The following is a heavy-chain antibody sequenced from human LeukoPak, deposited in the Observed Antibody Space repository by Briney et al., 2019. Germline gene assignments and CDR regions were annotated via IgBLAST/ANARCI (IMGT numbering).Heavy chain of an antibody. CDR1: GFTFSYQL. D-gene: IGHD3-3*01. J-gene: IGHJ3*02. V-gene: IGHV3-7*03. Sequence: GALRLFCATSGFTFSYQLMDLVRQAPGEGLEWVATKRAGGKEKYYVDSVRGRFTISRDNAKNSLYLQMDSLRAEDTAVYYCARTDRTGALGRFRMRSDAFDIWGQGTMVTVSS. CDR3: ARTDRTGALGRFRMRSDAFDI. CDR2: KRAGGKEK.